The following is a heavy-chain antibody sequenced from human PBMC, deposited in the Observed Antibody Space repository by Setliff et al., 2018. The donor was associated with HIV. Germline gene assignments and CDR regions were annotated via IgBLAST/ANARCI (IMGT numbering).Heavy chain of an antibody. D-gene: IGHD3-16*01. CDR2: IWTSSRI. CDR3: AGQWGPYYMDV. Sequence: PGGSLRLSCAASGFAFSSYSMNWVRQAPGKGLEWFSNIWTSSRISYGASVKGRFTISRDNAKNSLFLQMNSLRAEDTALYYCAGQWGPYYMDVWGKGTTVTVSS. J-gene: IGHJ6*03. CDR1: GFAFSSYS. V-gene: IGHV3-48*04.